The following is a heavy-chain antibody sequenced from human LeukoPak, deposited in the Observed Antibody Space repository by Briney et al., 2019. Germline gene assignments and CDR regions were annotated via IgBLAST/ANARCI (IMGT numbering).Heavy chain of an antibody. CDR1: GFTFDDFG. D-gene: IGHD4-17*01. J-gene: IGHJ3*02. V-gene: IGHV3-20*04. CDR3: ARGLNDYGDYERAFDI. CDR2: IKWNGGST. Sequence: TGGSLRLSSAASGFTFDDFGMSWVRQAPGKGLEWVSGIKWNGGSTGYADSVKGRFTISRDNAKNSLYLQMNSLRAEDTALYYCARGLNDYGDYERAFDIWGQGTMVTVSS.